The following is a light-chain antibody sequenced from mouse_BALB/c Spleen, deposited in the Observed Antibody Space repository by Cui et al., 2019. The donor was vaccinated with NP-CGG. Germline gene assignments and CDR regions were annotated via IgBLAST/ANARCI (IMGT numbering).Light chain of an antibody. Sequence: QAFVTQELALTTYPGNTVTPTCRSNTGAFTTSNYANWVQEKPDHLFTGLIGGTNNRAPGVPARFSGSLIGDKAALTITGAQTEDEAIYFCALWYSNHWVFGGGTKLTVL. V-gene: IGLV1*01. CDR1: TGAFTTSNY. CDR3: ALWYSNHWV. CDR2: GTN. J-gene: IGLJ1*01.